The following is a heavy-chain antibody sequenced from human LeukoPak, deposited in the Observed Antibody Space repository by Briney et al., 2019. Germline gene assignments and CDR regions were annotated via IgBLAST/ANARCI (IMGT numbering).Heavy chain of an antibody. CDR1: GLIFSNYW. CDR2: IKQDGSEK. CDR3: ARERSSTTSYYDY. V-gene: IGHV3-7*01. D-gene: IGHD2-2*01. Sequence: GGSLRLSCAGSGLIFSNYWMSWVRQAPGKGLEWVASIKQDGSEKNYVDSVKGRFTVSRENAKNSVYLYLQMSSLRAEDTALYYCARERSSTTSYYDYWGQGTLVAVSS. J-gene: IGHJ4*02.